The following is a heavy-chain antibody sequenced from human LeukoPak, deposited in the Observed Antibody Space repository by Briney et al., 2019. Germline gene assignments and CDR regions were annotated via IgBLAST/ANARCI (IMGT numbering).Heavy chain of an antibody. CDR2: ISGSGGST. D-gene: IGHD3-10*01. CDR1: GFTLSSYA. J-gene: IGHJ3*02. V-gene: IGHV3-23*01. CDR3: AKDQFYYGSGSYYEYAFDI. Sequence: GGSLRLSCAASGFTLSSYAMSWVRQAPGKGLEWVSAISGSGGSTYYADSVKGRFTISRDNSKNTLYLQMNSLRAEDTAVYYCAKDQFYYGSGSYYEYAFDIWGQGTMVTVSS.